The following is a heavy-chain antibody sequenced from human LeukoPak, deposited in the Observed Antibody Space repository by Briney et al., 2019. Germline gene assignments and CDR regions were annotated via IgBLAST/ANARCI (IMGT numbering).Heavy chain of an antibody. CDR3: AKVRRDGYNPGDY. V-gene: IGHV3-21*04. CDR1: GFTFSSYS. J-gene: IGHJ4*02. CDR2: ISSSSSYI. D-gene: IGHD5-24*01. Sequence: GGSLRLSCAASGFTFSSYSMNWVRQAPGKGLEWVSSISSSSSYIYYADSVKGRFTISRDNAKNSLYLQMNSLRAEDTAVYYCAKVRRDGYNPGDYWGQGTLVTVSS.